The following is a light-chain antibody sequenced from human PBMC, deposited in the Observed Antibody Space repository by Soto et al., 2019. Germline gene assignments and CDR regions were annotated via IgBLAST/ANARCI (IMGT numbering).Light chain of an antibody. J-gene: IGKJ4*01. Sequence: EVVMTQSPATLSVSPGDRATLSCRASQSVSSSLAWYQQIPGQAPRLLIYDASTRATGIPARFGGSGSGTKFTLTISSLQSEDFAVYYCQQYNNWPPLTFGGGTKVELK. V-gene: IGKV3-15*01. CDR3: QQYNNWPPLT. CDR2: DAS. CDR1: QSVSSS.